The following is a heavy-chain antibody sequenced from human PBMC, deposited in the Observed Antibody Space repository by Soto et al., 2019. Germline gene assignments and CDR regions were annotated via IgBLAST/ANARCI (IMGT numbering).Heavy chain of an antibody. V-gene: IGHV4-39*01. CDR2: IYYSGST. J-gene: IGHJ4*02. D-gene: IGHD3-10*01. Sequence: PSETLSLTCTVSGGSISSSSYYWGWIRQPPGKGLEWIGSIYYSGSTYYNPSLKSRVTISVDTSKNQFSLKLSSVTAADTAVYYCARQGVRGVLFYFDYWGQGTLVTVSS. CDR3: ARQGVRGVLFYFDY. CDR1: GGSISSSSYY.